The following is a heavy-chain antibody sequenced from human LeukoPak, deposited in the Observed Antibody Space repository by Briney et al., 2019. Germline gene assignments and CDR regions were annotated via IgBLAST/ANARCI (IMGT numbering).Heavy chain of an antibody. CDR1: GGSLTGYY. CDR2: INHSGST. Sequence: PSETLSLTCAVYGGSLTGYYWNWIRQPPGKGLEWIGEINHSGSTNCIPSLKSRVTISVDTSKNQFSLKLSSVTAADTAVYYCAKTRTYYDGSKGAFDIWGQGTTVTVSS. J-gene: IGHJ3*02. V-gene: IGHV4-34*01. D-gene: IGHD3-22*01. CDR3: AKTRTYYDGSKGAFDI.